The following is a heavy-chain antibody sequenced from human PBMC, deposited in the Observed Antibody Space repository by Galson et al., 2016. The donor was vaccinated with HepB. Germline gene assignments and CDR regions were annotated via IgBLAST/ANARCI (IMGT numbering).Heavy chain of an antibody. D-gene: IGHD1-14*01. CDR2: ISPDGREQ. V-gene: IGHV3-7*01. J-gene: IGHJ3*01. CDR1: GFTVSGYW. CDR3: ARAVCGGSRTTGSPRGVFDF. Sequence: SLRLSCAASGFTVSGYWMTWIRQAPGKGLEWVANISPDGREQFYGDSVKGRFSVSRDNSKSSLFLYMSRLRADDSGLYYCARAVCGGSRTTGSPRGVFDFGGQGPSVIVS.